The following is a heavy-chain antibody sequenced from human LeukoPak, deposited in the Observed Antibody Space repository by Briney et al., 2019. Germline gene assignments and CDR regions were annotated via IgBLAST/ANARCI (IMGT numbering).Heavy chain of an antibody. D-gene: IGHD6-19*01. Sequence: PGGSLRLSCAASGFTFSSYAMSWVRQAPGKGLEWVSSISGSGDNTCYADSVKDRFSISRDNSKTTVSLQMNSLRAEDTAVYYCATGAVPWYFDYWGQGTLVTVSS. CDR3: ATGAVPWYFDY. J-gene: IGHJ4*02. CDR2: ISGSGDNT. V-gene: IGHV3-23*01. CDR1: GFTFSSYA.